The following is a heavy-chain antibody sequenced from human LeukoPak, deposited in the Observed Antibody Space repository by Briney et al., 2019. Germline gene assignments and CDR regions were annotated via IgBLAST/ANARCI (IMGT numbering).Heavy chain of an antibody. CDR1: GYTFTGYY. CDR3: ARVDDYVWGSYRSFDY. CDR2: INPNSGGT. J-gene: IGHJ4*02. D-gene: IGHD3-16*02. Sequence: ASVKVSCKASGYTFTGYYMHWVRQAPGQGLEWMGWINPNSGGTNYAQKFQGRVTMTRDTSISTAYMELSRLRSDDTAVYYCARVDDYVWGSYRSFDYRGQGTLVTVSS. V-gene: IGHV1-2*02.